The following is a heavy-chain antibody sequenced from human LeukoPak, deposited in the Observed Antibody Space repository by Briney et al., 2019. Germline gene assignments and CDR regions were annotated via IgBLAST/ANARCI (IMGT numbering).Heavy chain of an antibody. V-gene: IGHV1-18*01. Sequence: ASVKVSCKASGYTFTSYGISWVRQAPGQGLEWMGWISAYNGNTNYAQKLQGRVTMTTDTSTSTAYMELRSLRSDDTAVYYCAREMYYDFWSGYYTPNYYYYMDVWGKGTTVTVSS. CDR3: AREMYYDFWSGYYTPNYYYYMDV. D-gene: IGHD3-3*01. CDR2: ISAYNGNT. J-gene: IGHJ6*03. CDR1: GYTFTSYG.